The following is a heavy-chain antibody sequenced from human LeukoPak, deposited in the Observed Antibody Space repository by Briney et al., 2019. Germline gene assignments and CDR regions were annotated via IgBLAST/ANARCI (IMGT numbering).Heavy chain of an antibody. D-gene: IGHD3-22*01. CDR1: VYTFTIYG. V-gene: IGHV1-18*01. J-gene: IGHJ3*02. CDR3: ARPIYVSSGPVAFDI. Sequence: GASVNVSCKASVYTFTIYGISWVRQAPGQGLEWMGWISAYNGNTNYAQKLQGRVTMTTDTSTSTAYMELRSLRSDDTAVYYCARPIYVSSGPVAFDIWGQGTMVTVSS. CDR2: ISAYNGNT.